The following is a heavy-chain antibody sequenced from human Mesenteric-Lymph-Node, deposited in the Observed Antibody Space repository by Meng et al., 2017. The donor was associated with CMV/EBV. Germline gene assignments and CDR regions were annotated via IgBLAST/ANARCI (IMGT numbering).Heavy chain of an antibody. CDR2: INSNNGAT. J-gene: IGHJ4*02. CDR1: GYTFTGYY. V-gene: IGHV1-2*02. D-gene: IGHD5-18*01. Sequence: ASVKVSCKASGYTFTGYYLHWVRQAPGQGLEWMGWINSNNGATNNAPKFQGRVTMSRDTSISAAYMELSGLTSDDTAVYYCARARGYSYGPGVYYFDYWGQGTLVTVSS. CDR3: ARARGYSYGPGVYYFDY.